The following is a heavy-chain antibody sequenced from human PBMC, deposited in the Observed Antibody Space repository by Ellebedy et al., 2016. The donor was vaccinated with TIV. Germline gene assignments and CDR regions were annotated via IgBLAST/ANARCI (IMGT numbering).Heavy chain of an antibody. Sequence: MPSETLSLTCSVSGGSISSYDWSRIRQSPGKGLEWIGDISHSGRTNYNPSLKSRVTISADTSRNQFSLKVTSVTAADTAVYYCARQKRSDKVTLMSFDTWGRGTLVTVSS. V-gene: IGHV4-59*08. CDR3: ARQKRSDKVTLMSFDT. J-gene: IGHJ4*02. D-gene: IGHD3-16*01. CDR2: ISHSGRT. CDR1: GGSISSYD.